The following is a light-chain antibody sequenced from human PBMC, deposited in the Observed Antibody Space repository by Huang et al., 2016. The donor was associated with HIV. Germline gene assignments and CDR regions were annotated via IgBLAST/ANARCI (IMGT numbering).Light chain of an antibody. J-gene: IGKJ1*01. CDR2: WAS. V-gene: IGKV4-1*01. Sequence: DIVMTQSPDSLTVSLGERATINCKSSQSILHTAKNKNCLSWVQQKPGQPPKLLMHWASTRESGVPDRFSGSGSGTDFTLTINGLQAEDVAVYYCQQYFSTPRTFGQGTRVEIK. CDR1: QSILHTAKNKNC. CDR3: QQYFSTPRT.